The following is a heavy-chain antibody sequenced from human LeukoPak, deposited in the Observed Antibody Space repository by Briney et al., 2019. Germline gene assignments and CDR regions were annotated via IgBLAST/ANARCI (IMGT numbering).Heavy chain of an antibody. D-gene: IGHD3-10*01. CDR2: IGGYGVST. CDR3: AKGYYGSGSYGWFDY. CDR1: GFSPGNYG. V-gene: IGHV3-23*01. J-gene: IGHJ4*02. Sequence: GGSLRLSCAASGFSPGNYGMNWVRQSPGKGLEWISGIGGYGVSTYYADSVKGRFTISRDTSKNTLFLQMNSLRAEDTAVYYCAKGYYGSGSYGWFDYWGQGTLVTVSS.